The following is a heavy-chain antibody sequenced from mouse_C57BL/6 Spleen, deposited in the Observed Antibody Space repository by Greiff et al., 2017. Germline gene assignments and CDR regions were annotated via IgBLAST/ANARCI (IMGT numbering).Heavy chain of an antibody. CDR3: ARIRDGYYESYAMDY. CDR2: IYPGSGST. Sequence: VQLQQPGAELVKPGASVKMSCKASGYTFTSYWITWVKQRPGQGLEWIGDIYPGSGSTNYNEKFKSKATLTVDTSSSTAYMQLSSLTSEDSAVYYCARIRDGYYESYAMDYWGQGTSVTVSS. V-gene: IGHV1-55*01. D-gene: IGHD2-3*01. J-gene: IGHJ4*01. CDR1: GYTFTSYW.